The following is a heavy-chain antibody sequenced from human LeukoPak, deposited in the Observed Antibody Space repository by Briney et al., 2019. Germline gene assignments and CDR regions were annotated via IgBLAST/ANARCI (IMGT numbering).Heavy chain of an antibody. J-gene: IGHJ4*02. CDR2: IIPIFGTA. V-gene: IGHV1-69*06. CDR1: GGTFSSYA. D-gene: IGHD3-9*01. Sequence: GASVKVSCKASGGTFSSYAISWVRQAPGQGLEWMAGIIPIFGTANYAQKFQGRVTITADKSTSTAYMELSSLRSEDTAVYYCARGESYDILTGYYSWGQGTLVTVSS. CDR3: ARGESYDILTGYYS.